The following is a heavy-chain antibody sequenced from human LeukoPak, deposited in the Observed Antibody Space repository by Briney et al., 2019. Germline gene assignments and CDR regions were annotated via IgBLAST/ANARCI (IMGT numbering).Heavy chain of an antibody. J-gene: IGHJ4*02. D-gene: IGHD6-13*01. Sequence: GGSLRLSCAASGFIFSTYEMNWVRQAPGRGLEWLSYITGSGGKTYYADSVKGRFTISRDNANKLLFLHMNSLRAEDTAVYYCAKDAAGPEYWGQGTLVTVSS. CDR1: GFIFSTYE. V-gene: IGHV3-48*03. CDR2: ITGSGGKT. CDR3: AKDAAGPEY.